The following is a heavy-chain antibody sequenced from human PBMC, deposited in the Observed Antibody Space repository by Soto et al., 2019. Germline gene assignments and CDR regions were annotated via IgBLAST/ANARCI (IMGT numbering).Heavy chain of an antibody. V-gene: IGHV4-59*01. CDR2: IYYSGST. CDR1: GGSISSYY. Sequence: SETLSLTCTVSGGSISSYYWSWIRQPPGKGLEWIGYIYYSGSTNYNPSLKSRVTISVDTSKNQFSLKLSSVTAADTAVYYCARAPSVVTPTIDEYYGMDVWGQGTTVTVSS. CDR3: ARAPSVVTPTIDEYYGMDV. D-gene: IGHD2-21*02. J-gene: IGHJ6*02.